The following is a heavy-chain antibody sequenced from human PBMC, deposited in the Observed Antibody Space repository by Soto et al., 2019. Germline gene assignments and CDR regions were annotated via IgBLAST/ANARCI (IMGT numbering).Heavy chain of an antibody. V-gene: IGHV3-15*01. Sequence: GGSLRLSCATSGFTFSKAWVGWVRQAPGKGLEWVGRIMSKTDGGTTDYAAPVKGRFTISRDDSKSTLYLQMNSLKTEDTAFYYCTTDSGTSPYYFDYWGQGTLVTVSS. CDR3: TTDSGTSPYYFDY. J-gene: IGHJ4*02. CDR1: GFTFSKAW. D-gene: IGHD1-1*01. CDR2: IMSKTDGGTT.